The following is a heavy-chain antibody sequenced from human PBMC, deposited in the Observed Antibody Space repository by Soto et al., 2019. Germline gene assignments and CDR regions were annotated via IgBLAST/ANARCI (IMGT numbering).Heavy chain of an antibody. Sequence: GASVKVSCKAPGYTFTSYGISWVRQAPGQGLEWMGWISAYNGNTNYAQKLQGRVTMTTDTSTSTAYMELRSLRSDDTAVYYCAREPSSGWYSDLGYWGQGTLVTVSS. V-gene: IGHV1-18*04. J-gene: IGHJ4*02. CDR3: AREPSSGWYSDLGY. CDR2: ISAYNGNT. D-gene: IGHD6-19*01. CDR1: GYTFTSYG.